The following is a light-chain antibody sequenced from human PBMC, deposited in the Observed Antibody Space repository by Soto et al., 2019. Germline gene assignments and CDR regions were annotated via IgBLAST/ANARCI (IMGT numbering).Light chain of an antibody. V-gene: IGKV3-15*01. Sequence: ETVMTQSKATLSVSPVERDKLYCRASQSVSSNLAWYQQKPGQPPRLLIYGASTRATGIPGRFSGSGSGTEFTLTISSLESEDFAVYYCQQYYSWPSFGQGTRLEI. CDR1: QSVSSN. J-gene: IGKJ5*01. CDR3: QQYYSWPS. CDR2: GAS.